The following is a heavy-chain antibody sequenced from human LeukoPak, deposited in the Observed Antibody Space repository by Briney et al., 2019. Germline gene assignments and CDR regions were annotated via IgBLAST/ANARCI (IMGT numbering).Heavy chain of an antibody. Sequence: GGSLRLSCAASGFTFSDYYISWIRQAPGKGLEWVSYISSSGNIIYYADSVKGRFTVSRDNAKDSLFLQMNSLRAEDTAVYYCARAGAVAGLGLFDYWGQGTLVTVSS. D-gene: IGHD6-13*01. CDR2: ISSSGNII. V-gene: IGHV3-11*04. J-gene: IGHJ4*02. CDR1: GFTFSDYY. CDR3: ARAGAVAGLGLFDY.